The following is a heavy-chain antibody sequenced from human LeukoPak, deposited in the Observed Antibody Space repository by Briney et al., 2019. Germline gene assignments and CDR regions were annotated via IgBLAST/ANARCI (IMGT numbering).Heavy chain of an antibody. CDR3: ARAWIQLWGGLYYFDY. D-gene: IGHD5-18*01. CDR2: IKQDGSEK. CDR1: GFTFSSYW. J-gene: IGHJ4*02. V-gene: IGHV3-7*01. Sequence: PGGSLRLSCAASGFTFSSYWMSWVRQAPGKGLEWVANIKQDGSEKYYVDSVKGRFTISRDNAKNSLYLQMNSLRAEDTAVYYCARAWIQLWGGLYYFDYWGQGTLVTVSS.